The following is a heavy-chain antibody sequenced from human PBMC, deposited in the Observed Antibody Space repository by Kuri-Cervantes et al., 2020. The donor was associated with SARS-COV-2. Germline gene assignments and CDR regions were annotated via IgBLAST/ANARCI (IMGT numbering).Heavy chain of an antibody. V-gene: IGHV4-34*01. Sequence: SETLSLTCTVSGGSISSYYWSWIRQPPGKGLEWIGEINHSGSTNYNPSLKSRVTISVDTSKNQFSLKLSSVTAADTAVYYCARGVRLLWFGVSHNWFDPWGQGTLVTVSS. J-gene: IGHJ5*02. CDR3: ARGVRLLWFGVSHNWFDP. CDR1: GGSISSYY. CDR2: INHSGST. D-gene: IGHD3-10*01.